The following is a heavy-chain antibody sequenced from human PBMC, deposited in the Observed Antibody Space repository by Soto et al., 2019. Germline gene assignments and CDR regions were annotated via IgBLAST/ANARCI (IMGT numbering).Heavy chain of an antibody. CDR1: GYTFTSYG. CDR3: ARAQYCSGGSCRFIPRVQGKFYYYGMDV. V-gene: IGHV1-18*04. D-gene: IGHD2-15*01. Sequence: ASVKVSCKASGYTFTSYGISWVRQAPGQGLEWMGWISAYNGNTNYAQKLQGRVTMTTDTSTSTAYMELRSLRSDDTAVYYCARAQYCSGGSCRFIPRVQGKFYYYGMDVWGQGTTVTVSS. J-gene: IGHJ6*02. CDR2: ISAYNGNT.